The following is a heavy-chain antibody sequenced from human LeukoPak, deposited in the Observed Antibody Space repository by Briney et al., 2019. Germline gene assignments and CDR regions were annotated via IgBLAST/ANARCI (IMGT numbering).Heavy chain of an antibody. CDR1: GGSISSGGYS. J-gene: IGHJ5*02. CDR2: IYHSGST. D-gene: IGHD2-2*01. V-gene: IGHV4-30-2*03. CDR3: ARHYLSDGILSTFDP. Sequence: SETLSLTGAVSGGSISSGGYSWSWIRQPPGKGLEWIGYIYHSGSTYYNPSLNSRVTISLDTSKNQFSLRLRSVTAADTALYYCARHYLSDGILSTFDPWGQGTLVTVSS.